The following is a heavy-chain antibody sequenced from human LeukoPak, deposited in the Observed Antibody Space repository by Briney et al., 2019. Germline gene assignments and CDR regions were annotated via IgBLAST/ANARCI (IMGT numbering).Heavy chain of an antibody. CDR2: IYYSGST. J-gene: IGHJ4*02. CDR1: GGSISSSSYY. V-gene: IGHV4-39*01. CDR3: AEESSSQIY. Sequence: SQTLSFTCTVSGGSISSSSYYWGWIRQPPGKGLEWIGSIYYSGSTYYNPSLKSRVTISVDTSKNQFSLKLSSVTAADTAVYYCAEESSSQIYWGQGTLVTVSS. D-gene: IGHD6-13*01.